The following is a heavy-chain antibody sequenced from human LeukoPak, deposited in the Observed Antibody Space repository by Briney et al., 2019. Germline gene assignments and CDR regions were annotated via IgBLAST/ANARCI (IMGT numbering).Heavy chain of an antibody. CDR2: INPNGGGT. CDR3: ARENNSGWYRKAAFDY. J-gene: IGHJ4*02. Sequence: ASVKVSCKASGYTFTGYYMHWVRQAPGQGLEWMGWINPNGGGTNYAQKFQGRVTLARDTSISTAYMEVSRLESDDTAVYYCARENNSGWYRKAAFDYWGQGTLVTVAS. D-gene: IGHD6-19*01. CDR1: GYTFTGYY. V-gene: IGHV1-2*02.